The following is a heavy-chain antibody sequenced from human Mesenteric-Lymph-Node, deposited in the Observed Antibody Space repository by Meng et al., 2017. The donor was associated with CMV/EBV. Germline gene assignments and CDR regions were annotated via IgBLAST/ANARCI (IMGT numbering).Heavy chain of an antibody. Sequence: GSLRLSCTVSGGSVTGYYWSWIRQPPGKGPEWIGYIYYTGSTDYNPPLKSRVTISVDTSKNQFSLKLSSVTAADTAVYYCARYYLSSWYWFDPWGQGTLVTVSS. D-gene: IGHD6-13*01. J-gene: IGHJ5*02. CDR2: IYYTGST. V-gene: IGHV4-59*02. CDR3: ARYYLSSWYWFDP. CDR1: GGSVTGYY.